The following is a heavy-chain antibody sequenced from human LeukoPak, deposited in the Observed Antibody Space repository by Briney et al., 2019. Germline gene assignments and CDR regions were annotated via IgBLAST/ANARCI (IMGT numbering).Heavy chain of an antibody. Sequence: GGSLKISCKGSGYNFTSSWIGWVRQMPGKGLEWMGIIYPGDSDTRYSPSFQGQVTISADKSISTAYLQWSSLNTSDTAIYYCARYTDLYYFDYWGQGTLVTVSS. V-gene: IGHV5-51*01. J-gene: IGHJ4*02. CDR2: IYPGDSDT. CDR3: ARYTDLYYFDY. CDR1: GYNFTSSW. D-gene: IGHD1-1*01.